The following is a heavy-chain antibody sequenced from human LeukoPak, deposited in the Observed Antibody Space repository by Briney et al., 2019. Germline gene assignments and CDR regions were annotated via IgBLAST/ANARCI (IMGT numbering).Heavy chain of an antibody. D-gene: IGHD5-12*01. CDR1: GFTFDDYA. CDR2: ITVDGGST. J-gene: IGHJ5*02. V-gene: IGHV3-43*02. Sequence: GRSLRLSCAASGFTFDDYAMHWVRQAPGKGLEWVSLITVDGGSTYYADSVKGRFTISRDNSKSALYLQVNSLRTEDTALYYCAKDRGYEVVFDPWGQGTLVAVSS. CDR3: AKDRGYEVVFDP.